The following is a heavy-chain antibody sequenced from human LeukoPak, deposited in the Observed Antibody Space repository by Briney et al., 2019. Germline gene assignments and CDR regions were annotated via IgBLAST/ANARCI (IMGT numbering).Heavy chain of an antibody. V-gene: IGHV3-21*04. Sequence: PGGSLRLSCAASGFKFSSYSMNWVRQAPGKGLEWVSSISGSSSYIYYTDSVKGRFTISRDDAKNSLYLQMNSLRAEDTAVYYCAKDPYSSGPYNWFDPWGQGTLVTVSS. CDR3: AKDPYSSGPYNWFDP. CDR1: GFKFSSYS. D-gene: IGHD6-19*01. CDR2: ISGSSSYI. J-gene: IGHJ5*02.